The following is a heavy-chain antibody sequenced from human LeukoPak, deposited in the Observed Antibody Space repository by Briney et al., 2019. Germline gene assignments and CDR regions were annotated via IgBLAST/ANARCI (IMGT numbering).Heavy chain of an antibody. CDR1: GFTFSSYG. CDR2: ISYDGTNN. V-gene: IGHV3-30*18. CDR3: AKSTDSYSGSYLDY. D-gene: IGHD1-26*01. J-gene: IGHJ4*02. Sequence: PGGSLRLSCAASGFTFSSYGMHWVRQAPGKGLEWVAVISYDGTNNYYADSVKGRFTISRDNSKNTLYLQMNSLRAEDTAVHYCAKSTDSYSGSYLDYWGQGTLVTVSS.